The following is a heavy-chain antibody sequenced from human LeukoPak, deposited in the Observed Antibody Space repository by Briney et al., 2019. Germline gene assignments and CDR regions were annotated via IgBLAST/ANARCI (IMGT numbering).Heavy chain of an antibody. CDR1: GGSFSGYY. CDR2: INHSGST. D-gene: IGHD3-22*01. V-gene: IGHV4-34*01. J-gene: IGHJ4*02. CDR3: ARGRKYYDSSGYYFDY. Sequence: SETLSLTCAVYGGSFSGYYWSWIRQPPGKGLEWIGEINHSGSTNHNPSLKSRVTISVDTSKNQFSLKLSSVTAADTAVYYCARGRKYYDSSGYYFDYWGQGTLVTVSS.